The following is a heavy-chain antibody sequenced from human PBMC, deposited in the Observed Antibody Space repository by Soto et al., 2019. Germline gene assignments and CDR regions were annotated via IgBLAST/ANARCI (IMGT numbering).Heavy chain of an antibody. J-gene: IGHJ6*02. Sequence: PSETLSLTCAVYGGSFSGYYWSWIRQPPGKGLEWIGEINHSGSTNYNPSLKSRVTISVDTSKNQFSLKLSSVTAADTAVYYCARLSGTRGPYYIDVLDVGCPGTSVTV. V-gene: IGHV4-34*01. CDR3: ARLSGTRGPYYIDVLDV. CDR2: INHSGST. D-gene: IGHD1-1*01. CDR1: GGSFSGYY.